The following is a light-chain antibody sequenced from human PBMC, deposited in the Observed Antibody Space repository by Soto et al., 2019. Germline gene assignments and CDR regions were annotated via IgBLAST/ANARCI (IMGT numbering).Light chain of an antibody. Sequence: DIQVTQSPSSLGDRVTITCRASQGIRNDLGWYPQKPGKAPKRLIYAASSLRSGVPSRFSGSGSGTEFTLSISGLQPDDFATYYCQHFYTYSPWTFGQGTKVEV. J-gene: IGKJ1*01. CDR1: QGIRND. V-gene: IGKV1-17*01. CDR2: AAS. CDR3: QHFYTYSPWT.